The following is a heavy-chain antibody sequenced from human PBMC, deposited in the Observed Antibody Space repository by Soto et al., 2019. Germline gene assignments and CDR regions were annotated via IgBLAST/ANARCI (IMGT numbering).Heavy chain of an antibody. D-gene: IGHD6-13*01. J-gene: IGHJ4*02. CDR2: IYHSGST. V-gene: IGHV4-4*02. CDR1: GGSISSSNW. CDR3: AGGYSSSWYAVGN. Sequence: SETLSLTCAVSGGSISSSNWWSWVRQPPGKGLEWIGEIYHSGSTNYNPSLKSRVTISVDKSKNQFSLKLSSVTAADTAVYYCAGGYSSSWYAVGNWGQGALVTVSS.